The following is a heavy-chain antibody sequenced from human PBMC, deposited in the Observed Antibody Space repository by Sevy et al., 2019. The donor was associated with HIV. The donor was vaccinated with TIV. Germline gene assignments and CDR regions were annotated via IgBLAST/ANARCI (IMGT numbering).Heavy chain of an antibody. CDR1: GFTFSNYW. CDR2: IKTDGRTT. D-gene: IGHD1-26*01. CDR3: ARDKEVVGASTDY. J-gene: IGHJ4*02. Sequence: GGSLRLSCAASGFTFSNYWMHWVRQAPGKGLVWVSSIKTDGRTTNNADSVKGRFTISRDNAKNTLYLQMNSLRAEDTAVYYCARDKEVVGASTDYWGQGTLVTVSS. V-gene: IGHV3-74*01.